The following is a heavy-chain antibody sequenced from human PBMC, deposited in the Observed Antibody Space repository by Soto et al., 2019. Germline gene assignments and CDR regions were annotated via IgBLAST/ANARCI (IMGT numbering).Heavy chain of an antibody. CDR2: IIPIFGTT. J-gene: IGHJ5*02. CDR3: ARYQMVYANWFDP. Sequence: GASVKVSCNASGDTFSSYAISWVRQAPGQELEWMGGIIPIFGTTNYAQKFQGRVTITADKSTSTAYMELRSLRSDDTAVYYCARYQMVYANWFDPWGQGTLVTVSS. D-gene: IGHD2-8*01. CDR1: GDTFSSYA. V-gene: IGHV1-69*06.